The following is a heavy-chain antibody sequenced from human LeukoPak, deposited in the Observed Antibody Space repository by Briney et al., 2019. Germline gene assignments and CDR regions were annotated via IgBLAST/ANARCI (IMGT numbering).Heavy chain of an antibody. CDR3: ARGPPLSGWYFPLGPPEFDP. Sequence: SETLSLTCTVSGGSISSSSYYWGWIRQPPGKGLEWIWSIYYSGSTYYNPSLKSRVTISVDTSKNQFSLKLSSVTAADTAVYYCARGPPLSGWYFPLGPPEFDPWGQGTLVTVSS. CDR2: IYYSGST. CDR1: GGSISSSSYY. D-gene: IGHD6-19*01. V-gene: IGHV4-39*01. J-gene: IGHJ5*02.